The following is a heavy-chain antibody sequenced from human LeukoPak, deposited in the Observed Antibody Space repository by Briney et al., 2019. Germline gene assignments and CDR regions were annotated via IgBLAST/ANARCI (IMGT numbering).Heavy chain of an antibody. J-gene: IGHJ4*02. CDR3: LRGGPFFSSSSSKEYYFDY. D-gene: IGHD6-6*01. V-gene: IGHV1-18*01. CDR2: ISLYNGNT. CDR1: GYDFINYG. Sequence: ASVKDSCKASGYDFINYGITWVRQAPGQGLEWMGWISLYNGNTHYKLQRRVTMTTDTSTSTAYMELRIQRSDDTAVYYCLRGGPFFSSSSSKEYYFDYWGQGTLVTVSS.